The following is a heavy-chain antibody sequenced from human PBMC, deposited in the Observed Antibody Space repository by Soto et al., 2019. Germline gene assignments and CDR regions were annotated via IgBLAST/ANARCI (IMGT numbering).Heavy chain of an antibody. D-gene: IGHD3-3*01. CDR3: ARWSYLDY. J-gene: IGHJ4*02. CDR2: ISGSDGKT. Sequence: PGGSLRLSCAASGFSFGSYALSWVRQAPGKGLEWVSTISGSDGKTFYADSVKGRFSISRDTSQNTFYLQMNSLRADDTAIYYCARWSYLDYWGQGTRVTVSS. CDR1: GFSFGSYA. V-gene: IGHV3-23*01.